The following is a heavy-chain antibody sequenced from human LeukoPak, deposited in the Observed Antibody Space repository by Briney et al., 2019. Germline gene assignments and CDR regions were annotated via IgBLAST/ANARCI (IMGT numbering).Heavy chain of an antibody. D-gene: IGHD6-13*01. CDR1: GFTFSSYA. V-gene: IGHV3-64*01. Sequence: GGSLRLSCAASGFTFSSYAMHWVRQAPGRGLEYVSAISSNGGSTYYANSVKGRFTISRDNSKNTPYLQMGSLRAEDMAVYYCARDYGGAAYADYWGQGTLVTVSS. J-gene: IGHJ4*02. CDR3: ARDYGGAAYADY. CDR2: ISSNGGST.